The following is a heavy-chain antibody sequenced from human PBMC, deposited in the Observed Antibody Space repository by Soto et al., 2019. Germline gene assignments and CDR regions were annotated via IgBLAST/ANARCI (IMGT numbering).Heavy chain of an antibody. Sequence: QVQQQQWGAGLLKPSETLSLSCAVSAESFSTYYLNWIRQSPGKGLEWIGEINHTGRNNYNPTLKNSVTMSIDMSTNKLSLRLTSVTAAVTGVDYCARGGSIEWHVALDIWGQGTMVTVSS. CDR3: ARGGSIEWHVALDI. J-gene: IGHJ3*02. CDR2: INHTGRN. D-gene: IGHD1-26*01. V-gene: IGHV4-34*01. CDR1: AESFSTYY.